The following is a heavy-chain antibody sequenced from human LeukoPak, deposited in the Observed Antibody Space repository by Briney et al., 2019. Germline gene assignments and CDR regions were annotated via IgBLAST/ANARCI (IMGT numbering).Heavy chain of an antibody. CDR2: ISGSGGST. V-gene: IGHV3-23*01. Sequence: GGSLRLSCAASGFTFSSYAMSWVRQAPGKGLEWVSAISGSGGSTYYADSVKGRFTISRDNSKNTPYLQMNSLRAEDTAVYYCAKAEYCSSTSCYWGYYYYYGMDVWGQGTTVTVSS. D-gene: IGHD2-2*01. CDR1: GFTFSSYA. J-gene: IGHJ6*02. CDR3: AKAEYCSSTSCYWGYYYYYGMDV.